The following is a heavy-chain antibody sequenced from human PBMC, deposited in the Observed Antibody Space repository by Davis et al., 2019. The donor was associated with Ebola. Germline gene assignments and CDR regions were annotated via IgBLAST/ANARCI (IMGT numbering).Heavy chain of an antibody. V-gene: IGHV5-51*01. D-gene: IGHD1-20*01. Sequence: GESLKISCKDSENSFTSYWIAWVRQMPGKGLEWMGIIYTGDSDTRYSPSFRGQVTISADKSTRTAYLQWGSLEASDTAMYYCASLRRTITGMDDGFDLWGQGTMVTVSS. CDR3: ASLRRTITGMDDGFDL. CDR1: ENSFTSYW. CDR2: IYTGDSDT. J-gene: IGHJ3*01.